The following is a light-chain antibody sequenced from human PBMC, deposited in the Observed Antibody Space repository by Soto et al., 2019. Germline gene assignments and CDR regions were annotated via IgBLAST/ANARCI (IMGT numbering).Light chain of an antibody. CDR3: SSYAGRNTFV. Sequence: QSVLTQPPSASGSPGQSVTISCTGTSSDVGGDNYVSWYQQHPGKAPKLMIYEVNKRPSGVPYRFSGSKSGNTASLTVSGLQAEDEADYYCSSYAGRNTFVFGTGTKV. CDR1: SSDVGGDNY. V-gene: IGLV2-8*01. J-gene: IGLJ1*01. CDR2: EVN.